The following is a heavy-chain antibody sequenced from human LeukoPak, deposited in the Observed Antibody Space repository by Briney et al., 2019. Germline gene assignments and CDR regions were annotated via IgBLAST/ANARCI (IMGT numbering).Heavy chain of an antibody. J-gene: IGHJ4*02. CDR2: ISYDGSNK. CDR1: GFTFSSYG. Sequence: PGRSLRLSCAASGFTFSSYGMHWVRQAQGKGLEWVAVISYDGSNKYYADSVKGRFTISRDNSKNTLYLQMNSLRAEDTAVYYCAKDIRGYDFLSGTFDYWGQGTLVTVSS. CDR3: AKDIRGYDFLSGTFDY. V-gene: IGHV3-30*18. D-gene: IGHD5-12*01.